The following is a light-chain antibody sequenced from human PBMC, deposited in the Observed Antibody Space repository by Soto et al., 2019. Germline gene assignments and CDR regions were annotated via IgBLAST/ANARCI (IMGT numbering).Light chain of an antibody. CDR1: SSDIGGYKY. V-gene: IGLV2-14*01. J-gene: IGLJ2*01. CDR3: YSYTGSATVI. CDR2: EVR. Sequence: QSALTQPASVSGSPGQSITISCTGTSSDIGGYKYVSWYQQHPGKAPKLIIYEVRNRPSGVSNRFSASKSGNTASLTISGLQAEDEAVYYCYSYTGSATVIFGGGTKLTVL.